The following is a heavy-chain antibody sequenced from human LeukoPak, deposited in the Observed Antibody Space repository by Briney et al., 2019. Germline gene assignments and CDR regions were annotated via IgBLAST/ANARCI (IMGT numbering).Heavy chain of an antibody. Sequence: GGSLRLSCAASGFTFDDYAMHWVRQAPGKGLEWVSGISWNSGSIGYADSVKGRFTISRDNAKNSLYLQMNSLRAEDTALYYCAKDITVRGVHSRYFDYWGQGTLVTVSS. D-gene: IGHD3-10*01. CDR2: ISWNSGSI. CDR3: AKDITVRGVHSRYFDY. J-gene: IGHJ4*02. CDR1: GFTFDDYA. V-gene: IGHV3-9*01.